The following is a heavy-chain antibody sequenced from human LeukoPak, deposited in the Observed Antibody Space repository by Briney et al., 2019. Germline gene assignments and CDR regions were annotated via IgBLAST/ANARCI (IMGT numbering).Heavy chain of an antibody. V-gene: IGHV3-21*01. CDR1: GFTFSSYS. Sequence: GGSLRLSCAASGFTFSSYSMNWVRQAPGKGLEWVSSISSSSSYIYYADSVKGRFTISRDNAKNSLYLQMNSLRAEDTAVYYCARDYGDYDGVDYWGQGTLVTVSS. D-gene: IGHD4-17*01. J-gene: IGHJ4*02. CDR3: ARDYGDYDGVDY. CDR2: ISSSSSYI.